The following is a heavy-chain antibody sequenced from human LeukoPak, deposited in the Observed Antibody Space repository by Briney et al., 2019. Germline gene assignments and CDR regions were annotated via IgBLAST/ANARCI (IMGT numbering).Heavy chain of an antibody. CDR1: GGSISSGDYY. J-gene: IGHJ5*02. Sequence: PSETLSLTCTVSGGSISSGDYYWSWIRQPPGKGLEWIGYIYYSGSTYYNPSLKSRVTTSVDTSKNQFSLKLSSVTAADTAVYYCARETRLGEENWFDPWGQGTLVTVSS. V-gene: IGHV4-30-4*08. CDR2: IYYSGST. CDR3: ARETRLGEENWFDP. D-gene: IGHD3-16*01.